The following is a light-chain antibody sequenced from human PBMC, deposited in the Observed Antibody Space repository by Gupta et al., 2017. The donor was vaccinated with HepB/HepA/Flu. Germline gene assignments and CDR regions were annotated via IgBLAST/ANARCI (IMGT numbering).Light chain of an antibody. CDR3: CSCASSNTWV. CDR1: SSDVGSYNL. CDR2: EIS. V-gene: IGLV2-23*02. J-gene: IGLJ3*02. Sequence: QSALTQPASVSGPPGQSITISCTGASSDVGSYNLVSCHQQHPGTPPKLMIDEISKRSSGLSSRFAAYKSGTTALPTIAVLQAEDATYYYYCSCASSNTWVFGGGTKLTVL.